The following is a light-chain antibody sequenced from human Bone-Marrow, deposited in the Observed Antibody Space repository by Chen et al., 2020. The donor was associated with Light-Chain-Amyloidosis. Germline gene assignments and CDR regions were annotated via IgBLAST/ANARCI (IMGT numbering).Light chain of an antibody. Sequence: SYVLTQPSSVSVAPGQTATIACGGNNIGSTSVHWYQQPPGQAPLLVVYDDSDRPSGIPERLSGANSRNTATLTISRVEAGEEADYYCEVWDRSRDRPVFGGGTKLTVL. CDR3: EVWDRSRDRPV. CDR2: DDS. J-gene: IGLJ3*02. CDR1: NIGSTS. V-gene: IGLV3-21*02.